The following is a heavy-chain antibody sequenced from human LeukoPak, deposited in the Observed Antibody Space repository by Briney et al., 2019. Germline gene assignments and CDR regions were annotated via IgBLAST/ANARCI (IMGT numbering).Heavy chain of an antibody. Sequence: ASVKVSCKASGYTFTSYGISWVRQAPGQGLEWMGWISAYNGNTNYAQKLQGRVTMTTDTSTSTAYMELRSLRSDDTAVYYCARKPRPYYYDSSGYSPFDYWGQGTLVTVSS. V-gene: IGHV1-18*01. CDR2: ISAYNGNT. D-gene: IGHD3-22*01. CDR1: GYTFTSYG. J-gene: IGHJ4*02. CDR3: ARKPRPYYYDSSGYSPFDY.